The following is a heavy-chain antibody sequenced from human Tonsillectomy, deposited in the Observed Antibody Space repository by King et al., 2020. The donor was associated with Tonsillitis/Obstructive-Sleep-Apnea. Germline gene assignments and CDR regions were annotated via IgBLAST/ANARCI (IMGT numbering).Heavy chain of an antibody. Sequence: QLVQSGAEVKKSGASVRVSCKASGYTFAGFLIHWVRQAPGQGLEWMGWINPNTGDTNYAQNFQGRVTMTTDTSISTAYMELRSLRSDDTAVYYCGGGNKSFDPWGQGTLVTVSS. J-gene: IGHJ5*02. CDR2: INPNTGDT. V-gene: IGHV1-2*02. CDR3: GGGNKSFDP. CDR1: GYTFAGFL.